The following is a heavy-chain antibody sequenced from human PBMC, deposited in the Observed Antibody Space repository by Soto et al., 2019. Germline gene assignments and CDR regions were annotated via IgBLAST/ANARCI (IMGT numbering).Heavy chain of an antibody. D-gene: IGHD6-13*01. V-gene: IGHV3-33*01. CDR2: IRYDGTNK. Sequence: QVQLVESGGGVVQPGRSLRLSCAASGFTFSSYGMHWVRQAPGKGLEWVAVIRYDGTNKYYAESVKGRFTISRDNSKNKLYRQMSSLRLDDTAVYYCARGLIAGPGRDYFDYWGQGTLVTVSS. J-gene: IGHJ4*02. CDR1: GFTFSSYG. CDR3: ARGLIAGPGRDYFDY.